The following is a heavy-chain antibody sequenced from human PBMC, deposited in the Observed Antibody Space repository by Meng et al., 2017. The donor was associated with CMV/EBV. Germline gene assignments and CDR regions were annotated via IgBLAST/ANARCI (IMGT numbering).Heavy chain of an antibody. D-gene: IGHD3-3*01. V-gene: IGHV3-53*01. J-gene: IGHJ4*02. CDR1: GFAVSSHY. Sequence: CAASGFAVSSHYMRWVRQAPGKGLEWVSVIYSGGSTYYADSVKGRFTISRDNSKNTLYLQMNSLRAEDTAVYYCARVDYDFWSGYFDYWGQGTLVTVSS. CDR3: ARVDYDFWSGYFDY. CDR2: IYSGGST.